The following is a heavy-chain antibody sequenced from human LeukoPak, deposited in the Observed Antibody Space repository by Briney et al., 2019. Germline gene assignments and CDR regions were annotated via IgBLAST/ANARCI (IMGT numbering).Heavy chain of an antibody. J-gene: IGHJ4*02. CDR2: MNPNSGNT. V-gene: IGHV1-8*01. D-gene: IGHD6-13*01. CDR1: GYTFTSYD. CDR3: ARGPGWSWYFSYSLGLQFDY. Sequence: AASVKVSCKASGYTFTSYDINWVRQATGQGLEWMGWMNPNSGNTGYAQKFQGRVTMTRNTSISTAYMELSSLRSEDTAVYYCARGPGWSWYFSYSLGLQFDYWGQGTLVTVSS.